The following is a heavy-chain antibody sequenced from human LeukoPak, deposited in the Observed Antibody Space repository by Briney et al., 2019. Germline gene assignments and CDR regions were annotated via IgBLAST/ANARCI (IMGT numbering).Heavy chain of an antibody. CDR3: VRGPYGSGISNWFDP. V-gene: IGHV4-4*07. J-gene: IGHJ5*02. Sequence: SETLSLTCSVSGDSIINYYWMWIRQPAGKGLEWIGRIYLSDNTNYNPSLQSRVTVSVDTSKNQFSLKLTSVTAADTAVYYCVRGPYGSGISNWFDPWGQGTLVIVSS. D-gene: IGHD3-10*01. CDR1: GDSIINYY. CDR2: IYLSDNT.